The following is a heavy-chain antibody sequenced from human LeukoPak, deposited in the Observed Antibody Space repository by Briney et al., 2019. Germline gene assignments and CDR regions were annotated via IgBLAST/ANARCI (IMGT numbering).Heavy chain of an antibody. CDR2: IKHDGNWK. D-gene: IGHD6-19*01. CDR3: VREGHRSGSLGDY. J-gene: IGHJ4*02. CDR1: GSNFGNYY. Sequence: PGGSLRLSCAASGSNFGNYYVSWVRQAPGKGLEWVANIKHDGNWKFYADSVKGRFTVSRDNAEKSVYLHMSSLRAEDTAMYYCVREGHRSGSLGDYWGQGILVTVSS. V-gene: IGHV3-7*03.